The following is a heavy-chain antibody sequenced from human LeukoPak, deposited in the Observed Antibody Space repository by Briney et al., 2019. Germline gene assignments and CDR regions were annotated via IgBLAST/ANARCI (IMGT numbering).Heavy chain of an antibody. CDR3: ARAAGLQLRGRFGYFDY. V-gene: IGHV1-69*05. CDR1: GYTFTAYY. CDR2: IIPIFGTA. J-gene: IGHJ4*02. D-gene: IGHD5-24*01. Sequence: SVKVSCKASGYTFTAYYMHWVRQAPGQGLEWMGGIIPIFGTANYAQKFQGRVTITTDESTSTAYMELSSLRSEDTAVYYCARAAGLQLRGRFGYFDYWGQGTLVTVSS.